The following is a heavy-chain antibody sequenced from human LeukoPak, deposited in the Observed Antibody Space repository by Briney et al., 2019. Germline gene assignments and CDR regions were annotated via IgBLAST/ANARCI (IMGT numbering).Heavy chain of an antibody. CDR2: IFPSGGEI. CDR1: GFTFSTFA. CDR3: ATYRQVLLPFES. Sequence: PGGSLRLSCEASGFTFSTFAMIWVRQPPGKGLEWVSSIFPSGGEIHYADSVRGRFTIPRDDSKSTLSLQMNSLRAEDTAIYYCATYRQVLLPFESWGQGTLVTVSS. D-gene: IGHD2/OR15-2a*01. V-gene: IGHV3-23*01. J-gene: IGHJ4*02.